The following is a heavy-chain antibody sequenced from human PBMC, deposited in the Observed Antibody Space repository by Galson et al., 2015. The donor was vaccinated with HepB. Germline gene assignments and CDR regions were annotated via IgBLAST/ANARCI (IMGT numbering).Heavy chain of an antibody. CDR3: ARNPASYDYYNMDG. CDR1: GFSFTSHS. J-gene: IGHJ6*02. V-gene: IGHV3-48*01. Sequence: SLRLSCAASGFSFTSHSMNWVRHSPGKGLEWLAYISPGGTKYYADSARGRFTISRDNAKKSLYLHMSSLRVEDTAVYYCARNPASYDYYNMDGWGQGTTVTVSS. D-gene: IGHD3-16*01. CDR2: ISPGGTK.